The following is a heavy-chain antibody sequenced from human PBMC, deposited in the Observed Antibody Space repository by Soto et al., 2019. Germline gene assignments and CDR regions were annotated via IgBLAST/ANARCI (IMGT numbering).Heavy chain of an antibody. Sequence: QVQLVQSGAEVKKPGASVKVSCKASGYTFTSYYMHWVRQAPGQGLEWMGIINPSGGSTSYAQKFQGRVTMTRDTSTSTGYMELSSLRSEDTAVYYCARGARGIAVAGYNWYFDLWGRGTLVTVSS. CDR2: INPSGGST. CDR1: GYTFTSYY. J-gene: IGHJ2*01. V-gene: IGHV1-46*01. CDR3: ARGARGIAVAGYNWYFDL. D-gene: IGHD6-19*01.